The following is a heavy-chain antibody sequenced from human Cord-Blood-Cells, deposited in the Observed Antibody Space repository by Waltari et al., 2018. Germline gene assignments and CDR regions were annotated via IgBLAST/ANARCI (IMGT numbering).Heavy chain of an antibody. V-gene: IGHV4-39*01. CDR3: ARLKGNWFDP. J-gene: IGHJ5*02. Sequence: QLQLQESGPGLVKPSETLSLTCTVSGGSISSSSYYWGWIRQPPGKGLGWIGSIYYSGSTDTNPSLKSRVTISVDTSKNQFSRKLSSVTAADTAVYYCARLKGNWFDPWGQGTLVTVSS. CDR1: GGSISSSSYY. CDR2: IYYSGST.